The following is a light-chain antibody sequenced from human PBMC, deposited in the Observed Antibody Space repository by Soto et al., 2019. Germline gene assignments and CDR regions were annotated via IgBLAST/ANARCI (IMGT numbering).Light chain of an antibody. CDR3: TSYTPTGALV. CDR2: EVR. J-gene: IGLJ6*01. Sequence: QSALTQPVSVSGSPGQSITVSCTGTNTDVGGYNYVSWYQHRPGKAPRLMIYEVRNRLSGVSNRFSGSKSGNTASLTISGLQSEDEADYYCTSYTPTGALVFGSGTQLTVL. CDR1: NTDVGGYNY. V-gene: IGLV2-14*01.